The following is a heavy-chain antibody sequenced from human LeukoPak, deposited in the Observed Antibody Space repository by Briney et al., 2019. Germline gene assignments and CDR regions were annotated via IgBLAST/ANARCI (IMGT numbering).Heavy chain of an antibody. V-gene: IGHV4-30-2*01. CDR1: GGSISSGGYS. J-gene: IGHJ4*02. CDR2: IYHSGST. CDR3: ARAASWRSGLDY. D-gene: IGHD3-3*01. Sequence: SQTLSLTCAVSGGSISSGGYSWSWIRQPPGKGLGWIGYIYHSGSTYYNPSLKSRVTISVDRSKNQFSLKLSSVTAADTAVYYCARAASWRSGLDYWGQGTLVTVSS.